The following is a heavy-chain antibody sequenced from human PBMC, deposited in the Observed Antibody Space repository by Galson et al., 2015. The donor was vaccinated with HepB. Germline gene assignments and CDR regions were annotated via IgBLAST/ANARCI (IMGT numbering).Heavy chain of an antibody. CDR2: ISAYNGNT. V-gene: IGHV1-18*04. D-gene: IGHD3-3*01. CDR3: ARDLGYYDFWSGYVY. J-gene: IGHJ4*02. Sequence: SVKVSCKASGYTFTRYGISWVRQAPGQGLEWMGWISAYNGNTNYAQELQGRVTMTTDTSTSTAYMELRSLRSDDTAVYYCARDLGYYDFWSGYVYWGQGTLVTVSS. CDR1: GYTFTRYG.